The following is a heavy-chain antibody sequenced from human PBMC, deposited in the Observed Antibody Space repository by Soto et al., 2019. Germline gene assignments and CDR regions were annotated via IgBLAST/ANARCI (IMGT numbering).Heavy chain of an antibody. CDR1: GGSITNTNW. CDR2: IFHAGST. Sequence: PSETLSLTCTVSGGSITNTNWWSFVRQPPGKGLEWLGAIFHAGSTNYNPSLKSRITMSADKSENRFSLNLTSVTAADTAVYYCARTRQHCSATTCYEFYFDYWGRGTLVTVSS. J-gene: IGHJ4*02. CDR3: ARTRQHCSATTCYEFYFDY. D-gene: IGHD2-2*01. V-gene: IGHV4-4*02.